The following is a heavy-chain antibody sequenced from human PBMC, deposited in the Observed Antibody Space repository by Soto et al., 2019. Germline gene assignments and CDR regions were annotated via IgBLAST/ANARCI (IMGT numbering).Heavy chain of an antibody. CDR3: AKLESSSWYYFDY. D-gene: IGHD6-13*01. CDR1: GFTFSSYA. J-gene: IGHJ4*02. CDR2: ISGSGGST. Sequence: GGSLRLSCAASGFTFSSYAMSWVRQAPGKGLEWVSAISGSGGSTYYADSVKGRFTISRDNSRNTLYLQMNSLRAEDTAVYYCAKLESSSWYYFDYWGQGTLVTVSS. V-gene: IGHV3-23*01.